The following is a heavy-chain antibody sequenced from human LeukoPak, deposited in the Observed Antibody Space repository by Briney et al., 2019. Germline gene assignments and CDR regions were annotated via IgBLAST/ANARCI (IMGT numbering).Heavy chain of an antibody. V-gene: IGHV1-69*04. CDR1: GGTFSSYA. CDR2: IIPILGIA. J-gene: IGHJ4*02. D-gene: IGHD3-10*01. Sequence: SVKVSCKASGGTFSSYAISWVRQAPGQGLEWMGRIIPILGIANYAQKFQGRVTITADKSTSTAYMELSSLRSEDTAVYYCARQYTDASGSYNFDYWGQGTLVTVSS. CDR3: ARQYTDASGSYNFDY.